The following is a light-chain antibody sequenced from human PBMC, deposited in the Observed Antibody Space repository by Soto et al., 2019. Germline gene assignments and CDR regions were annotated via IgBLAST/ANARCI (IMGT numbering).Light chain of an antibody. Sequence: IQLTQSPSSLSASVGDSVTITCRASQGITSYLAWYQQKPGKAPNLLIYGASTLQSGVPSRFSGSGSGTDFTLTISSLQPEDFATYFCLQHNNYPPTFGQGTKVDI. J-gene: IGKJ1*01. V-gene: IGKV1-9*01. CDR1: QGITSY. CDR3: LQHNNYPPT. CDR2: GAS.